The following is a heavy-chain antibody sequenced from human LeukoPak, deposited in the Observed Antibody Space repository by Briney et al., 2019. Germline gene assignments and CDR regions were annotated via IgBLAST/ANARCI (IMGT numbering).Heavy chain of an antibody. V-gene: IGHV1-18*01. J-gene: IGHJ4*02. CDR1: GYTFTSYG. CDR2: ISAYNGNT. Sequence: ASVKVSCKASGYTFTSYGISWVRQAPGQGLEWMGWISAYNGNTNYAQKLQGRVTMTTDTSTSTAYMELRSLRSDDTAVYYCARDRYYYDSSGYYLVDYRGQGTLVTVSS. CDR3: ARDRYYYDSSGYYLVDY. D-gene: IGHD3-22*01.